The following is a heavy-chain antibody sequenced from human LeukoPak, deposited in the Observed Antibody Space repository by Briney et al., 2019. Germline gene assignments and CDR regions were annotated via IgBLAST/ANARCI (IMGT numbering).Heavy chain of an antibody. CDR3: ARDLFGSFGEREGDWFDP. J-gene: IGHJ5*02. V-gene: IGHV3-30*03. Sequence: GGSLRLSCAASGFTFSSYGMHWVRQAPGKGLEWVAVISYDGSNKYYADSVKGRFTISRDNAKNSLYLQMNSLRAEDTAVYYCARDLFGSFGEREGDWFDPWGQGTLVTVSS. CDR1: GFTFSSYG. CDR2: ISYDGSNK. D-gene: IGHD1-1*01.